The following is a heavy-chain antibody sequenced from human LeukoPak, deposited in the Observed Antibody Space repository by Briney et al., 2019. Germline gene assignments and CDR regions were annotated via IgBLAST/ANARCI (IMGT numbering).Heavy chain of an antibody. CDR1: GGSISSYY. Sequence: SETLSLTCTVSGGSISSYYWSWIRQPPGKGLEWIGYIYYSGSTNYNPSLKSRVTISVDTSKNQFSLKLSFVTAADTAVYYCARDKGSIAAAGPLYYYYYYGMDVWGQGTTVTVSS. D-gene: IGHD6-13*01. CDR2: IYYSGST. J-gene: IGHJ6*02. CDR3: ARDKGSIAAAGPLYYYYYYGMDV. V-gene: IGHV4-59*01.